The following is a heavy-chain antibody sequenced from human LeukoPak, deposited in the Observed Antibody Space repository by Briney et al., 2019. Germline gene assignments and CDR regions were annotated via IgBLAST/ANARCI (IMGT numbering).Heavy chain of an antibody. Sequence: GRSLRLSCAASGFTFSSYGMHWVRQAPGKGLEWVAVISYDGSNKYYADSVKGRFTISRDNSKNTLYLQMNSLRAEDTAVYYCARENSHFRYMDVWGKGTTVTVSS. CDR1: GFTFSSYG. V-gene: IGHV3-30*03. CDR3: ARENSHFRYMDV. CDR2: ISYDGSNK. D-gene: IGHD4-11*01. J-gene: IGHJ6*03.